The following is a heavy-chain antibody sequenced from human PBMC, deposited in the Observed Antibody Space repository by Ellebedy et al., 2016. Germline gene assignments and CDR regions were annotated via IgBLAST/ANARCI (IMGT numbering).Heavy chain of an antibody. V-gene: IGHV3-7*01. D-gene: IGHD6-19*01. CDR1: GFTFSSYW. J-gene: IGHJ4*02. Sequence: GESLKISXAASGFTFSSYWMSWVRQAPGKGLEWVANIKQDGSEKYYVDSVKGRFTISRDNAKNSLYLQMNSLRAEDTAVYYCARSRLAVAYWGQGTLVTVSS. CDR3: ARSRLAVAY. CDR2: IKQDGSEK.